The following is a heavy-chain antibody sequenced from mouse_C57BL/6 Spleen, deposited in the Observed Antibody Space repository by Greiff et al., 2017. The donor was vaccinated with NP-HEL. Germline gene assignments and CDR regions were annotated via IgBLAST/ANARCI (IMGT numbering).Heavy chain of an antibody. V-gene: IGHV1-82*01. CDR2: IYPGDGDT. Sequence: QVQLQQSGPELVKPGASVKISCKASGYAFSSSWMNWVKQRPGKGLEWIGRIYPGDGDTNYNGKFKGKATLTADKSSSTAYMQLSSLTSEDSAVYFCAREGPTVVIDYWGQGTTLTVSS. CDR3: AREGPTVVIDY. D-gene: IGHD1-1*01. J-gene: IGHJ2*01. CDR1: GYAFSSSW.